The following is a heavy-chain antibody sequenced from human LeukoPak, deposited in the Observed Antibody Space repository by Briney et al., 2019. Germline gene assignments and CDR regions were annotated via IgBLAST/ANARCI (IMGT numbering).Heavy chain of an antibody. V-gene: IGHV1-69*13. CDR3: ARHRASGYSSSWYEY. CDR1: GGTFSSYA. CDR2: IIPIFGTA. Sequence: SVKVSSKASGGTFSSYAISWVRQAPGQGLEWMGGIIPIFGTANYAQKFQGRVTITADESTSTAYMELSSLRSEDTAVYYCARHRASGYSSSWYEYWGQGTLVTVSS. J-gene: IGHJ4*02. D-gene: IGHD6-13*01.